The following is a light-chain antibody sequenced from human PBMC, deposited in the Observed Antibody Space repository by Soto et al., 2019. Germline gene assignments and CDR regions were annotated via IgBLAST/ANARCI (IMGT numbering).Light chain of an antibody. CDR2: AAS. CDR3: LQDYNYPRT. J-gene: IGKJ1*01. V-gene: IGKV1-6*01. CDR1: QSISSW. Sequence: QITKAPSRLSEAGGDGVTIACRASQSISSWLAWYQQKPGKAPKLLIYAASSLQSGVPSRFSGSGSGTDFTLTISSLQPEDFATYYCLQDYNYPRTFGQGTKVDIK.